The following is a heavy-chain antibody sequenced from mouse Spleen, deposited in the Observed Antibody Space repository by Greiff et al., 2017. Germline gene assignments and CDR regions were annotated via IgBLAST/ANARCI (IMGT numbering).Heavy chain of an antibody. Sequence: QLQQPGAEFVKPGASVKMSCKASGYTFTSYWITWVKQRPGQGLEWIGDIYPGSGSTNYNEKFKSKATLTVDTSSSTAYMQLSSLTSEDSAVYYCATTVVAPYYFDYWGQGTTLTVSS. D-gene: IGHD1-1*01. V-gene: IGHV1-55*01. J-gene: IGHJ2*01. CDR1: GYTFTSYW. CDR3: ATTVVAPYYFDY. CDR2: IYPGSGST.